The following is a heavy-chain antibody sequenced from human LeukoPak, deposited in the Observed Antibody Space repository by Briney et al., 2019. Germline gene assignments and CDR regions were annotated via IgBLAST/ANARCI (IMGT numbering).Heavy chain of an antibody. J-gene: IGHJ6*03. CDR1: GGTFSSYA. D-gene: IGHD3-3*01. V-gene: IGHV1-69*05. Sequence: SVKVSCKASGGTFSSYAISWVRQAPGQGLEWMGGIIPIFGTANYAQKFQGRVTITTDESTSTAYMELSSPRSEDTAVYYCASGGPYYYYMDVWGKGTTVTVSS. CDR2: IIPIFGTA. CDR3: ASGGPYYYYMDV.